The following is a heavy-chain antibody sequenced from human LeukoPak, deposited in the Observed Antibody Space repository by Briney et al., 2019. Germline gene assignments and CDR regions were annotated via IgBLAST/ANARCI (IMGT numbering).Heavy chain of an antibody. CDR2: IYYSGST. Sequence: SETLSLTCTVSGGSISNGGYYWSWIRQHPGKGLEWIGYIYYSGSTYYNPSLKSRVTISVDTSKNQFSLRLSSVTAADTAVYYCARGGSSGLTFDPWGQGTLVTVSS. CDR3: ARGGSSGLTFDP. D-gene: IGHD3-22*01. CDR1: GGSISNGGYY. J-gene: IGHJ5*02. V-gene: IGHV4-31*03.